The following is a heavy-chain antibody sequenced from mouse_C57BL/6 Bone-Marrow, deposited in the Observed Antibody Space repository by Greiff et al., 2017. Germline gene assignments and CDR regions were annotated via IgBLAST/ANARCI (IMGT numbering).Heavy chain of an antibody. V-gene: IGHV1-64*01. Sequence: QVQLQQPGAELVKPGASVKLSCKASGYTFTSYWMHWVKQRPGQGLEWIGMIHPNSGSTNYNAKFKSKDTLTVDKSSSTAYMQLSSLTSEDSAVYYCARYTGYYAMDYWGQGTSVTVSS. CDR1: GYTFTSYW. D-gene: IGHD4-1*01. CDR3: ARYTGYYAMDY. CDR2: IHPNSGST. J-gene: IGHJ4*01.